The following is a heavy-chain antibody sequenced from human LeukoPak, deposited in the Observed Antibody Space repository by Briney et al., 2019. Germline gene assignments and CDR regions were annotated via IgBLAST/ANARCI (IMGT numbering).Heavy chain of an antibody. CDR1: GGSISGYY. Sequence: SETLSLTCTVSGGSISGYYWSWIRQPPGKGLEWIGYIYYSGSTNYNPSLKSRATISVDTSKNQFSLKLRSVTAADTAVYYCASSPSQLLPRIDYWGQGTLVTVSS. V-gene: IGHV4-59*08. CDR2: IYYSGST. CDR3: ASSPSQLLPRIDY. D-gene: IGHD2-2*01. J-gene: IGHJ4*02.